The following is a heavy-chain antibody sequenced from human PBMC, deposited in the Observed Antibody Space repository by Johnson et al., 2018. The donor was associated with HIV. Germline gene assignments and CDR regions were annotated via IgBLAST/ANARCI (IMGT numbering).Heavy chain of an antibody. CDR2: INSDGSST. V-gene: IGHV3-74*02. D-gene: IGHD4-23*01. CDR1: GFTFSSYW. CDR3: ANSLLLDAFNI. Sequence: VQLMESGGGVVQPGGSLRLSCAASGFTFSSYWMHWVRQAPGKGLVWVSGINSDGSSTSYADSVKGRFTISRDNSKTTLYLQMNSLRDEDTAVYYCANSLLLDAFNIWGQGTMVTVSS. J-gene: IGHJ3*02.